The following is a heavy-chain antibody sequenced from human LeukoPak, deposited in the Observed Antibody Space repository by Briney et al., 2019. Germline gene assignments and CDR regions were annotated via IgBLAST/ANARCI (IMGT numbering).Heavy chain of an antibody. CDR2: IYGAETA. CDR3: ARDREQQLALDY. CDR1: GFSVSSNY. D-gene: IGHD6-13*01. V-gene: IGHV3-66*01. Sequence: GGSLRLSCAVSGFSVSSNYMHWVRQTPGKGLQWVSVIYGAETANYADSVKGRFTISRDNAENTLYLQMNNLRVEDTAVYYCARDREQQLALDYWGQGTLVTVSS. J-gene: IGHJ4*02.